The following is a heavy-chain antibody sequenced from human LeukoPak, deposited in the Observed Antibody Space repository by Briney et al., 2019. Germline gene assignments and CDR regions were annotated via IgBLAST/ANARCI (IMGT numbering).Heavy chain of an antibody. CDR3: ATEYSGYRFDY. Sequence: GGSLRLSCAASGLTFSNYWTSWVRQAPGEGLEWGVNIKQHGSEKYYVDSVKGRFTTSRDNAKNTLFLQMNSLRVEDTEVDYCATEYSGYRFDYWGQGTLVTVSS. D-gene: IGHD5-12*01. CDR2: IKQHGSEK. J-gene: IGHJ4*02. CDR1: GLTFSNYW. V-gene: IGHV3-7*01.